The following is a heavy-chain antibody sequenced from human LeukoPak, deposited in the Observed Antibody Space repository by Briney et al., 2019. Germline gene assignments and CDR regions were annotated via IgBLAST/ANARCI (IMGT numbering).Heavy chain of an antibody. CDR2: INHSGRN. D-gene: IGHD6-19*01. V-gene: IGHV4-61*10. Sequence: PSETLSLTCTVSGGSISSGSYYWSWIRQPAGKGLEWIGEINHSGRNNYNPSLKSRVTISLDTSKNQFSLKLSSVTAADTAVYYCARGPYSSRYGNYYMDVWGKGTTVTVSS. CDR3: ARGPYSSRYGNYYMDV. J-gene: IGHJ6*03. CDR1: GGSISSGSYY.